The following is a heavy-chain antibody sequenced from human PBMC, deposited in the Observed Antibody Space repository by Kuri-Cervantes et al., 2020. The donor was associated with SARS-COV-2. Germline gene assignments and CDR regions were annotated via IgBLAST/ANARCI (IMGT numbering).Heavy chain of an antibody. V-gene: IGHV1-24*01. CDR2: FDPEDGET. CDR1: GYTFTSYG. D-gene: IGHD1-26*01. J-gene: IGHJ5*02. Sequence: ASVKVSCKASGYTFTSYGISWVRQAPGKGLEWMGGFDPEDGETIYAQKFQGRVTMTEDTSTDTAYMELSSLRSEDTAVYYCATATPLVGATIWFDPWGQGTLVTVSS. CDR3: ATATPLVGATIWFDP.